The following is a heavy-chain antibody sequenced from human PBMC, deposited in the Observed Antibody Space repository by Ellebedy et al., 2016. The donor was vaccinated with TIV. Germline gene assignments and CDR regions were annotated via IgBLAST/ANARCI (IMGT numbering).Heavy chain of an antibody. CDR2: FDPEDGET. D-gene: IGHD2-21*02. Sequence: ASVKVSCKVSGYTLTELSMHWVRQAPGKGLEWMGGFDPEDGETIYAQKFQGRVTMTEDTSTGTAYMELSSLRSEDTAVYYCATAIPRPYCGGDCLNAFDIWGQGTMVTVSS. J-gene: IGHJ3*02. CDR1: GYTLTELS. CDR3: ATAIPRPYCGGDCLNAFDI. V-gene: IGHV1-24*01.